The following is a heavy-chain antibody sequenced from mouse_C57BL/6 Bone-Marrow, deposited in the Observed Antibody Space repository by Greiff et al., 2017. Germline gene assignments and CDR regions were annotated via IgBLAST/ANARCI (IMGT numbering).Heavy chain of an antibody. D-gene: IGHD1-1*01. CDR2: ITPSNGGT. V-gene: IGHV1-53*01. CDR3: ARLTTVVAGNY. CDR1: GYTFTSYW. Sequence: QVQLQQPGTELVKPGASVKLSCKASGYTFTSYWMHWVKQRPGQGLEWIGNITPSNGGTNYNEKFQSKAKLTVDKSSNPPYMQLSSLTSEDSAVDYCARLTTVVAGNYWGQGTTLTVAS. J-gene: IGHJ2*01.